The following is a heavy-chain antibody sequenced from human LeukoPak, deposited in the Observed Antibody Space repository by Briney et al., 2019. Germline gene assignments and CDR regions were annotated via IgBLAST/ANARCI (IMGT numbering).Heavy chain of an antibody. CDR2: INAGNGNT. D-gene: IGHD5-24*01. Sequence: GASVKVSCKASGYTFTSYAMHWVREAPGQRLEWMGWINAGNGNTKYSQKFQGRVTITRGTSASTAYMELSSLRSEDTAVYYCARDRDGPYYFDYWGQGTLVTVSS. V-gene: IGHV1-3*01. J-gene: IGHJ4*02. CDR3: ARDRDGPYYFDY. CDR1: GYTFTSYA.